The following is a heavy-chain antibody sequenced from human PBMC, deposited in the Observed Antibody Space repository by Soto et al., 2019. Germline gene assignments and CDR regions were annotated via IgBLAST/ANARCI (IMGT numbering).Heavy chain of an antibody. D-gene: IGHD6-6*01. Sequence: SGPTLVNPTQTLTLTCTFSGVSLSTSGMCVSWIRQPPGKALEWLALSDWDDDKYYSTSLKTRLTISKDTSKNQVVLTMTNTDPVATATYYCARSTARQSIAARPSWFDPWGQGTLVTVSS. CDR2: SDWDDDK. V-gene: IGHV2-70*01. CDR1: GVSLSTSGMC. J-gene: IGHJ5*02. CDR3: ARSTARQSIAARPSWFDP.